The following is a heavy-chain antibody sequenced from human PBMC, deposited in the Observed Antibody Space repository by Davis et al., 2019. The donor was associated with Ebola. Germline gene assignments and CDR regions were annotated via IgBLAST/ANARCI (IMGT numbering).Heavy chain of an antibody. D-gene: IGHD6-19*01. J-gene: IGHJ4*02. Sequence: ASVKVSCKASGYTFTGYYMHWVRQAPGQGLEWMGWINPNSGGTNYAQKLQGRVTMTTDTSTSTAYMELRSLRSDDTAVYYCARDRYSSGWYAPFDYWGQGTLVTVSS. CDR2: INPNSGGT. CDR1: GYTFTGYY. V-gene: IGHV1-2*02. CDR3: ARDRYSSGWYAPFDY.